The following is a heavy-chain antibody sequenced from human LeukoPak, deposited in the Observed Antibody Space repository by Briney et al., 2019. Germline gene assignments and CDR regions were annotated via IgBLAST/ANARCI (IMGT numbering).Heavy chain of an antibody. CDR2: ISWNGGSI. J-gene: IGHJ4*02. CDR3: AKGTHYDILTGPYYFDY. D-gene: IGHD3-9*01. CDR1: GFTFDDYA. V-gene: IGHV3-9*01. Sequence: GRSLRLSCAASGFTFDDYAMHWVRQVPGKGLEWVSGISWNGGSIGSADSVKGRFTISRDNAKNSLYLQMNSLRAEDTALYYCAKGTHYDILTGPYYFDYWGQGTLVTVSS.